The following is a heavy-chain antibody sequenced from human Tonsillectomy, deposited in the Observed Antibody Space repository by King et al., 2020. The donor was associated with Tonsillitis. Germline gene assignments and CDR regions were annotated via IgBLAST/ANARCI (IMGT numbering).Heavy chain of an antibody. CDR1: GGSISSYY. J-gene: IGHJ4*02. V-gene: IGHV4-59*01. Sequence: VQLKESGPGLVKPSETLSLTCTVSGGSISSYYWSWIRQTPGKGLEWIGYIYYSGSTNYNPSLKSRVTISVDTSKNQFSLKLSSVTAADTAVYYCARLIVVVPAAIISYYFDYWGQGTLVTVSS. CDR3: ARLIVVVPAAIISYYFDY. D-gene: IGHD2-2*01. CDR2: IYYSGST.